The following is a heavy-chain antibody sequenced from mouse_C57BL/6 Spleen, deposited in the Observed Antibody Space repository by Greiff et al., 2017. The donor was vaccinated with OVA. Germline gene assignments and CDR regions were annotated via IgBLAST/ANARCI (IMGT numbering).Heavy chain of an antibody. D-gene: IGHD2-5*01. J-gene: IGHJ4*01. Sequence: QVQLKQSGAELVRPGASVTLSCKASGYTFTDYEMHWVKQTPVHGLEWIGAIDPETGGTAYNQKFKGKAILTADKSSSTAYMELRSLTSEDSAVYYCTRSGYSNYYYAMDDWGQGTSVTVPS. V-gene: IGHV1-15*01. CDR3: TRSGYSNYYYAMDD. CDR1: GYTFTDYE. CDR2: IDPETGGT.